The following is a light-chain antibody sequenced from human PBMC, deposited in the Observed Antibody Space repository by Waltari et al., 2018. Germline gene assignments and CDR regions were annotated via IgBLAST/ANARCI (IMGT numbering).Light chain of an antibody. Sequence: QSLLTQPPSASGTPGQRVTISCSGSSSNIGSYYVYWYQQLPGMAPKLLIDGNNQRPSGVPDRFSGSKSGTSGSLAISGLRSEDEADYYCAAWDDRLRGVVFGGGTKLTV. CDR1: SSNIGSYY. CDR2: GNN. J-gene: IGLJ2*01. CDR3: AAWDDRLRGVV. V-gene: IGLV1-47*01.